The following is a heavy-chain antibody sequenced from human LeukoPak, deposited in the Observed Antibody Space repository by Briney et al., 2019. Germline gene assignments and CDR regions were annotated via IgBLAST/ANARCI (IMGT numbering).Heavy chain of an antibody. CDR1: GFTFNTYW. V-gene: IGHV3-7*01. CDR2: IKQGGSEK. CDR3: ATNYGGNPFDY. J-gene: IGHJ4*02. Sequence: PGGSLGLSCAASGFTFNTYWMSWVRQAPGKGLEWVANIKQGGSEKYYVDSVKGRFTVSRDNAKNSLYLQMNSLRAEDTAVYYCATNYGGNPFDYWGQGTLVTVSS. D-gene: IGHD4-23*01.